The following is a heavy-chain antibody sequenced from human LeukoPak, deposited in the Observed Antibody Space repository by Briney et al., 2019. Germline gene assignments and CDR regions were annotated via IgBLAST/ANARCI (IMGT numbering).Heavy chain of an antibody. Sequence: ASVKVPCKASGYTFTSYGISWVRQAPGQGLEWMGWISAYNGNTNYAQKLQGRVTMTTDTSTSTAYMELRSLRSDDTAVYYCARAAGYCSSTSCYPRWFDPWGQGTLVTVSS. CDR3: ARAAGYCSSTSCYPRWFDP. CDR1: GYTFTSYG. J-gene: IGHJ5*02. V-gene: IGHV1-18*01. D-gene: IGHD2-2*01. CDR2: ISAYNGNT.